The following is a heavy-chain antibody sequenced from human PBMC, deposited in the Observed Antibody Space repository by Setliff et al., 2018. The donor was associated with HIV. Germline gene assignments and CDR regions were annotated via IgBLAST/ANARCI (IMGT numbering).Heavy chain of an antibody. CDR3: ARGNSRRLRVHYYYYYMDV. Sequence: KSSETLSLTCTVSGGSISSGSYYWSWIRQPAGKGLEWIGHIYTSGNTNHNPSLKSRVTISVDTSENQFSLKLSSVTAADTAVYYCARGNSRRLRVHYYYYYMDVWGKGTTVTVS. D-gene: IGHD4-17*01. CDR2: IYTSGNT. V-gene: IGHV4-61*09. J-gene: IGHJ6*03. CDR1: GGSISSGSYY.